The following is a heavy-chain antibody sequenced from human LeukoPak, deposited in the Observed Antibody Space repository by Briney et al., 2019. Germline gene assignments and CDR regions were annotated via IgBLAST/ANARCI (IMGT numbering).Heavy chain of an antibody. CDR3: AREGGPYRPLDY. CDR1: GGSITNTNY. Sequence: PSGTLSLTCGVSGGSITNTNYWTWVRQPPGKGLEWIGEDNLQGSTNYNPSLMGRVAISVDTSENRISLQLTSVTAADTAVYYCAREGGPYRPLDYSGQGTLVTVSS. J-gene: IGHJ4*02. CDR2: DNLQGST. V-gene: IGHV4-4*02.